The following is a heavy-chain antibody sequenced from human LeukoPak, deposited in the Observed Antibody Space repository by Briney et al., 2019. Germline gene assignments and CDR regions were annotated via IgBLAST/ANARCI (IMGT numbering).Heavy chain of an antibody. D-gene: IGHD1-26*01. CDR3: ARDQGSYYVPSSGPDY. CDR2: ISAYNGNT. J-gene: IGHJ4*02. Sequence: ASVKVSCKASGYTFTSYGIRWVRQAPGQGLEWMGWISAYNGNTNYAQKLQGRVTMTTDTSTSTAYMELRSLRSDDTAVYYCARDQGSYYVPSSGPDYWGQGTLVTVSS. V-gene: IGHV1-18*01. CDR1: GYTFTSYG.